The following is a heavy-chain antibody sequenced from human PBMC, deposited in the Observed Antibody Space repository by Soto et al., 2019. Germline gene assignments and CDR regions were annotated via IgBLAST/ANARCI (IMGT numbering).Heavy chain of an antibody. D-gene: IGHD6-6*01. J-gene: IGHJ4*02. Sequence: QVQLQESGPGLVSPLGTLSLTCAVSGGSINTDSWWTWVRQPPGKGLEWIGEIHRSRGTNYNSSLKSRVTISRDRSTNHFSLRLYSVTAADPDVYYCASREEARPFWGQGTLVTVSS. CDR1: GGSINTDSW. CDR2: IHRSRGT. V-gene: IGHV4-4*02. CDR3: ASREEARPF.